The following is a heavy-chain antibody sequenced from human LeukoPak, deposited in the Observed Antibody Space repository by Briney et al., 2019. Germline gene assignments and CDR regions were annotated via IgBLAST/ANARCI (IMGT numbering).Heavy chain of an antibody. D-gene: IGHD6-13*01. CDR3: AKQQLVLRYFDY. CDR2: IRYDGSNK. V-gene: IGHV3-30*02. Sequence: PGGSLRLSCAASGFTFSSYGMHWVRQAPGKGLEWVAFIRYDGSNKYYADSVKGRFTISRDNSKNTLYLQMNSLRAEDTAVYYCAKQQLVLRYFDYWGQGTLVTVSS. J-gene: IGHJ4*02. CDR1: GFTFSSYG.